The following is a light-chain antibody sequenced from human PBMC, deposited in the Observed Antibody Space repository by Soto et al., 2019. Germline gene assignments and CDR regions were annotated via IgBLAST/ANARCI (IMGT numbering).Light chain of an antibody. V-gene: IGKV1-5*03. CDR2: KAS. J-gene: IGKJ2*01. CDR1: QSISSW. CDR3: QQYNSYLYT. Sequence: DIQMTQSPSTLSASVGDRVTITCRASQSISSWLAWDQQKPGKAPKLLIYKASSLESGVPSRFSGRGSGTEFTLTINSLQPDDFATYYCQQYNSYLYTFGQGTKLEI.